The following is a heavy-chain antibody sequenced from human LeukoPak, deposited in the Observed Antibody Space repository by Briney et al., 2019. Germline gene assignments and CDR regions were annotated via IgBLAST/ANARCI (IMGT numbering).Heavy chain of an antibody. CDR2: ISAYNGNT. V-gene: IGHV1-18*01. CDR1: GYSFTNNG. CDR3: ARERMGIAMTGYCFDS. Sequence: ASVKVSCKASGYSFTNNGISWVRRAPGQGLEWMGWISAYNGNTNSTQKFQGRVTMTTDTSTSTAYMELRGPRSDDTAVYYCARERMGIAMTGYCFDSWGQGTLVTVSS. D-gene: IGHD2-21*01. J-gene: IGHJ4*02.